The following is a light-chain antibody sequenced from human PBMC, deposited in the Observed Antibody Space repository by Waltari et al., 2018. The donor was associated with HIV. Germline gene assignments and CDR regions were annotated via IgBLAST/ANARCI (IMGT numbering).Light chain of an antibody. CDR3: CSKSTIYFGVL. Sequence: QSALTQPASVSGPPGQSITISCPGPSDDIAGSNLVSLYQHHPGKAPRLITFDVDKRPSGISDRFSGSKSGYTASLTISGLRTEDEADYFCCSKSTIYFGVLFGGGTTLTVL. J-gene: IGLJ2*01. V-gene: IGLV2-23*02. CDR2: DVD. CDR1: SDDIAGSNL.